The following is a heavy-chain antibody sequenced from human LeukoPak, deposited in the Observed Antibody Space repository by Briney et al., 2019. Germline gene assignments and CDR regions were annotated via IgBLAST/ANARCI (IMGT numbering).Heavy chain of an antibody. J-gene: IGHJ4*02. CDR2: IYTSGST. Sequence: SETLSLTCTVSGGSISSGSYYWSWIRQPAGKGLEWIGRIYTSGSTNYNPSLKSRVTISVDTSKNQFSLKLSSVTAADTAVYYCARVGSSWYGSFDDWGQGTLVTVSS. CDR1: GGSISSGSYY. D-gene: IGHD6-13*01. CDR3: ARVGSSWYGSFDD. V-gene: IGHV4-61*02.